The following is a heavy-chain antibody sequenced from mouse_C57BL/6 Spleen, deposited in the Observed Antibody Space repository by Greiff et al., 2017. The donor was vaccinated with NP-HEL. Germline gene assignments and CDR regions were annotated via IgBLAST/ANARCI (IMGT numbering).Heavy chain of an antibody. CDR2: INPNNGGT. D-gene: IGHD4-1*01. CDR1: GYTFTDYN. J-gene: IGHJ2*01. Sequence: EVQLQQSGPELVKPGASVKMSCKASGYTFTDYNMHWVKQSHGKSLEWIGYINPNNGGTSYNQKFKGKATLTVNKSSSTAYMELRSLTSEDSAVYYCARRVGRESYFDYWGQGTTLTVSS. V-gene: IGHV1-22*01. CDR3: ARRVGRESYFDY.